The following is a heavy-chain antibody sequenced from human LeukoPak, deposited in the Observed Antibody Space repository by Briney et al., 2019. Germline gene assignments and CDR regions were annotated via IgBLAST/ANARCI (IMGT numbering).Heavy chain of an antibody. CDR1: GYSFATYW. V-gene: IGHV5-51*01. CDR3: ARGSMATITDY. J-gene: IGHJ4*02. D-gene: IGHD5-24*01. CDR2: LYSGGSDA. Sequence: GESLKISCKGSGYSFATYWIGWVRQMPGKGLEWMGILYSGGSDARYSPSFQGQVTISADKSISTAYLQWSSLKASDTAMYYCARGSMATITDYWGQGTLVTVSS.